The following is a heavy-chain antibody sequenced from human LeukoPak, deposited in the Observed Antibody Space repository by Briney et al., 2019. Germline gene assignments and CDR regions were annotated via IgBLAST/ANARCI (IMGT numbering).Heavy chain of an antibody. D-gene: IGHD6-13*01. Sequence: KTSETLSLTCTISGGSISSYYWSWIRQPAGKGLEWIGRIHTSGSANYNPSLKSRVTISVDTSKNQFSLKLSSVTAADTAVYYCARRAAVGTFDPWGQGTLVTVSS. V-gene: IGHV4-4*07. CDR2: IHTSGSA. CDR3: ARRAAVGTFDP. J-gene: IGHJ5*02. CDR1: GGSISSYY.